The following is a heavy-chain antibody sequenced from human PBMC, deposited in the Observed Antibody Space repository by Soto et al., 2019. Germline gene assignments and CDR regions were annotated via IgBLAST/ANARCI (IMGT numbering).Heavy chain of an antibody. Sequence: PGGSLRLSCAASGFTFSSYGMHWVRQAPGKGLEWVAVISYDGSNKYYADSVKGRFTISRDNSKNTLYLQMNSLRAEDTAVYYCAKEGSSSQTIAVAGPLDYWGQGTLVTVSS. CDR3: AKEGSSSQTIAVAGPLDY. D-gene: IGHD6-19*01. CDR2: ISYDGSNK. V-gene: IGHV3-30*18. J-gene: IGHJ4*02. CDR1: GFTFSSYG.